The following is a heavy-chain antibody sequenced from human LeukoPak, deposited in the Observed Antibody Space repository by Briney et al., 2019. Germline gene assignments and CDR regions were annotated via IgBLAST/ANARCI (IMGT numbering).Heavy chain of an antibody. J-gene: IGHJ4*02. D-gene: IGHD3-3*01. CDR1: GFTFSSYG. CDR3: ARDGDMRTTSIFGVVLG. CDR2: IRYDGSNK. V-gene: IGHV3-30*02. Sequence: PGGSLRLSCAASGFTFSSYGMHWVRQAPGKGLEWVAFIRYDGSNKYYADSVKGRFTISRDNSKNTLYLQMNSLRVEDTAVYYCARDGDMRTTSIFGVVLGWGQGTLVTVSS.